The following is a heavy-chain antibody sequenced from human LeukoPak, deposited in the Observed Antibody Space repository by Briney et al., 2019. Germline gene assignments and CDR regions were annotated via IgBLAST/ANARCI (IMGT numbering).Heavy chain of an antibody. Sequence: ASVKVSCKASGDTFTSYDINWVRQATGQGLEWMGWMNPNSGNTGYAQKLQGRVTMTTDTYTSTAYMELRSLRSDDTAVYYCAKDRIAVAGSFDYWGQGTLVTVSS. J-gene: IGHJ4*02. CDR1: GDTFTSYD. D-gene: IGHD6-19*01. V-gene: IGHV1-8*01. CDR3: AKDRIAVAGSFDY. CDR2: MNPNSGNT.